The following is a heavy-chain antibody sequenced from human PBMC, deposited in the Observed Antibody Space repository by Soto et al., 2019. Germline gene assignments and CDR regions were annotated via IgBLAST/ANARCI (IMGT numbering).Heavy chain of an antibody. J-gene: IGHJ4*02. V-gene: IGHV4-59*01. D-gene: IGHD6-13*01. Sequence: SETLSLTCTVSGGSISSYYWSWIRQPPGKGLEWIGYIYYSGSTNYNPSLKSRVTISVDTSKNQFSLKLSSVTAADTAVYYCARLGAAAGLYYFDYWGQGTLVTVSS. CDR3: ARLGAAAGLYYFDY. CDR1: GGSISSYY. CDR2: IYYSGST.